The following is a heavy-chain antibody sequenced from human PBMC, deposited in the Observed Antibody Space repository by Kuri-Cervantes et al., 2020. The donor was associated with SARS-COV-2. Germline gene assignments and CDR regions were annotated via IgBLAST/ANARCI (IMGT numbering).Heavy chain of an antibody. CDR3: ARGPTFPYYYYMDV. J-gene: IGHJ6*03. V-gene: IGHV1-2*02. Sequence: ASVKVSCKASGYTFSDYYMHWVRQAPGQGLEWMGWINPHSGGTNYAQKFQDRITMTRDTSISTAYMELSSLRSEDTAVYYCARGPTFPYYYYMDVWGKGTTVTVSS. CDR2: INPHSGGT. CDR1: GYTFSDYY.